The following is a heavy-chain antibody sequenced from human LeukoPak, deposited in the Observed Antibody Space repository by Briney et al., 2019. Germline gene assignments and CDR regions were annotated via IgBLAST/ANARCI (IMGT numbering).Heavy chain of an antibody. CDR2: IYHSGST. J-gene: IGHJ4*02. D-gene: IGHD2-8*01. Sequence: PSETLSLTCAVSGYSISSGYYWGWIRQPPGKGLEWIGSIYHSGSTHYNPSLKSRVTISVDTSKNQFSLKLSSVTAADTAVYYCALGYCTNGVCSAGYFDYWGQGTLVTVSS. CDR3: ALGYCTNGVCSAGYFDY. CDR1: GYSISSGYY. V-gene: IGHV4-38-2*01.